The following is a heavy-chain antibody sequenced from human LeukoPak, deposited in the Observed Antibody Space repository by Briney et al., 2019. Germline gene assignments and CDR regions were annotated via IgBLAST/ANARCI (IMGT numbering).Heavy chain of an antibody. CDR1: GYSFSSYW. V-gene: IGHV5-51*01. CDR3: ARYSEDYYDSSGYGRDAFDI. CDR2: IYPGDSNT. J-gene: IGHJ3*02. D-gene: IGHD3-22*01. Sequence: GESLKISCKGSGYSFSSYWIGWVRQMPGKGLEWMGIIYPGDSNTRYSPSFQGQVTISADKSISTAYLQWSSLKASDTAMYCCARYSEDYYDSSGYGRDAFDIWGQGTMVTVSS.